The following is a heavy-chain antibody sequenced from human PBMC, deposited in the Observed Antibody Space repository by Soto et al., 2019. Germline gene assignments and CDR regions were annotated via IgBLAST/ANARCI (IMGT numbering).Heavy chain of an antibody. CDR1: GFSLTTSGVG. D-gene: IGHD6-13*01. CDR2: IYWVDDK. Sequence: QITLKESGPTLVKPTQTLTLTCTFSGFSLTTSGVGVGWIRQSPGKALEWLALIYWVDDKRYSPSLKSRLTINQDTSKNQVVLTMTNMDPVDTATYYCAHRPGYGNTWAESFDYWGQGILVTVSS. CDR3: AHRPGYGNTWAESFDY. V-gene: IGHV2-5*02. J-gene: IGHJ4*02.